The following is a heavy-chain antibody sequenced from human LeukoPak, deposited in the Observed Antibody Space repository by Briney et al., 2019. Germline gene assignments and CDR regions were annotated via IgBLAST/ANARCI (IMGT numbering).Heavy chain of an antibody. D-gene: IGHD3-3*01. CDR1: GGSISSISYY. V-gene: IGHV4-39*01. J-gene: IGHJ5*02. CDR2: ISYRGRT. CDR3: ARLWAIFGAVLNWFDP. Sequence: PSETLSLTCTVSGGSISSISYYWGCIRQPPREWLEWMGSISYRGRTYYHPPLRSRVTISETTSKSQFSVKLSAVTAAATGVYYCARLWAIFGAVLNWFDPGGQGTLVTVSS.